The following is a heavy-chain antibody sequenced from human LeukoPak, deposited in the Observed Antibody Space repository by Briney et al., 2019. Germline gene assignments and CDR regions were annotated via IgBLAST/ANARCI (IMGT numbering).Heavy chain of an antibody. CDR3: ARGVDTEALDY. CDR1: GGSISSYY. V-gene: IGHV4-59*01. J-gene: IGHJ4*02. D-gene: IGHD5-18*01. Sequence: KPSETLSLTCTVSGGSISSYYWSWIRQPPGKGLEWIGYIHYSGSTKYNPSLKSRVTISVDTSKNQFSLKLRSVIAADTAVYYCARGVDTEALDYWGQGTLVTVSS. CDR2: IHYSGST.